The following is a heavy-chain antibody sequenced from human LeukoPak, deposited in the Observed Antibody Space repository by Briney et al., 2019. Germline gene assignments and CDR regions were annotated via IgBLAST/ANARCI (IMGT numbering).Heavy chain of an antibody. CDR2: IKQDGSEQ. J-gene: IGHJ4*03. D-gene: IGHD4-11*01. CDR1: GFTFSSYW. V-gene: IGHV3-7*05. CDR3: TREYLTVSYFDY. Sequence: PDGSLTVSRAASGFTFSSYWMSWVRQAPGKGLEWVANIKQDGSEQYYVDSVKGRFTISRDNAKDSLFLQMNSLRGEDTAVYYCTREYLTVSYFDYWGNGTIVSVSS.